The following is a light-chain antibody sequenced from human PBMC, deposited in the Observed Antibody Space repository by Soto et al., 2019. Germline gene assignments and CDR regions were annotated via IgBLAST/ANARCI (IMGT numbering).Light chain of an antibody. J-gene: IGLJ2*01. Sequence: QSVLTQPPSASGSPGQSVAISCTGTSSDVGAYDSVSWYQQHPGKAPKLMIYEVSKRPSGVPDRFSGSKSGNTASLTVSGLQAEDEADYYCSSYAGSNNVFGGGTKLTVL. V-gene: IGLV2-8*01. CDR2: EVS. CDR1: SSDVGAYDS. CDR3: SSYAGSNNV.